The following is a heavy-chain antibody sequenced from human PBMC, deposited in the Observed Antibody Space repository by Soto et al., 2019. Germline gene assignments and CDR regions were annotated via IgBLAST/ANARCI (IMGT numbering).Heavy chain of an antibody. CDR3: ARAPQSGSYYGVSYYFDS. CDR1: GFTFSSYG. Sequence: QVQLVESGGGVVQPGRSLRLSCAASGFTFSSYGMHWVRQAPGKGLEWVAVIWYDGSNKYYADSVKGRFTISRDNSKNTRYLQINSRRAEERAVYYCARAPQSGSYYGVSYYFDSGGQEPLVTFSS. V-gene: IGHV3-33*01. CDR2: IWYDGSNK. D-gene: IGHD1-26*01. J-gene: IGHJ4*02.